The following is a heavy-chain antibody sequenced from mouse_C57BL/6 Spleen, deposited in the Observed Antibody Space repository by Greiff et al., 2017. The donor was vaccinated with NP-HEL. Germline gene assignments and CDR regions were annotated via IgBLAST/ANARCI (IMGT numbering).Heavy chain of an antibody. CDR2: INPSTGGT. CDR3: ATSTMVTTGSSWFAY. V-gene: IGHV1-42*01. D-gene: IGHD2-2*01. CDR1: GYSFTGYY. Sequence: DVQLVESGPELVKPGASVKISCKASGYSFTGYYMNWVKQSPEKSLEWIGEINPSTGGTTYNQKFKAKATLTVDKSSSTAYMQLKSLTSEDSAVYYCATSTMVTTGSSWFAYWGQGTLVTVSA. J-gene: IGHJ3*01.